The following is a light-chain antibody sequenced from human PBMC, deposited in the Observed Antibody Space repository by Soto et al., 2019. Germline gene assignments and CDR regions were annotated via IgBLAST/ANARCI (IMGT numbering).Light chain of an antibody. CDR2: AAS. CDR3: QNYDSGPYT. Sequence: DIQMTQSPSSLSASVGDRVTITCRASQGVSNYLAWYQQKPGKDTKLLICAASTLQSGVPSRFGGSGSGTDFTLNISSLQPEDVATYYCQNYDSGPYTFGQGTKVEIK. CDR1: QGVSNY. V-gene: IGKV1-27*01. J-gene: IGKJ2*01.